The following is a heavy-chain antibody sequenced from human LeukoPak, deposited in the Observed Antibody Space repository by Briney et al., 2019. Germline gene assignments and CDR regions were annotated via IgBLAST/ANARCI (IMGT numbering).Heavy chain of an antibody. J-gene: IGHJ4*02. V-gene: IGHV1-69*06. Sequence: SVKVSCKASGGTFSSYAISWVRQAPGQGLEWMGGIIPIFGTANYAQKFQGRVTITADKSTSTAYMELSSLRSEDTAVYYCARDANPYSIAAAQYYFDYWGQGTLVTVSS. CDR3: ARDANPYSIAAAQYYFDY. D-gene: IGHD6-13*01. CDR2: IIPIFGTA. CDR1: GGTFSSYA.